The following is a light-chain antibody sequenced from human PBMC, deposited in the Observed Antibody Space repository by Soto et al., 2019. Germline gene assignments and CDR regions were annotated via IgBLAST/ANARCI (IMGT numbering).Light chain of an antibody. CDR2: LNSDGSH. Sequence: QLVVTQSPSASASLGASVKLTCTLNSGHSSYAIAWHQQQPEKGPRYLMKLNSDGSHSKGDGIPDRFSGSSSGAERYLTISSLQSVDQADYYSQTWGTGIVVFGGGTKVTVL. J-gene: IGLJ2*01. CDR1: SGHSSYA. V-gene: IGLV4-69*01. CDR3: QTWGTGIVV.